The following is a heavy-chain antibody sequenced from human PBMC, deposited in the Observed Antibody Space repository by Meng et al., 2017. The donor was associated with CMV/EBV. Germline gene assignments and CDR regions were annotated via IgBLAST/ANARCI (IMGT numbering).Heavy chain of an antibody. CDR3: ARDTIFRSLDY. J-gene: IGHJ4*02. CDR1: GGSISSYY. V-gene: IGHV4-59*01. D-gene: IGHD3-3*01. CDR2: IYYSGST. Sequence: SETLSPTCTVSGGSISSYYWSWIRQPPGKGLEWIGYIYYSGSTNYNPSLKSRVTISVDTSKNQFSLKLSSVTAADTAVYYCARDTIFRSLDYWGQGTLVTVSS.